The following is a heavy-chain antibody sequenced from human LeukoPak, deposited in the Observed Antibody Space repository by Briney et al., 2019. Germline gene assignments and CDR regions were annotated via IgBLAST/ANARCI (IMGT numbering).Heavy chain of an antibody. J-gene: IGHJ6*03. CDR2: ISSSGSTI. CDR3: ARYCSGGSCYPSYYYYMDV. Sequence: GGSLRLSCAASGFTFSSYEMNWVRQAPGKGLEWVSYISSSGSTIHYADSVKGRFTISRDNAKNSLYLQMNSLRAEDTAVYYCARYCSGGSCYPSYYYYMDVWGKGTTVTISS. CDR1: GFTFSSYE. D-gene: IGHD2-15*01. V-gene: IGHV3-48*03.